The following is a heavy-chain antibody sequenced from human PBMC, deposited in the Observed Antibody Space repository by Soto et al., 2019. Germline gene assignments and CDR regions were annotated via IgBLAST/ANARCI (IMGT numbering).Heavy chain of an antibody. V-gene: IGHV3-30*18. J-gene: IGHJ4*02. Sequence: QVQLVESGGGVVQPGRSLRLSCAASGSSFSSYGIHWVLQVPGKGLEWVAVISYDGTYKHYADSVKGRFTFSRDNSKNTVYLQMNSLRAEDTAVYYCAKDRGYYSSSWPLYWGQGTRVTVSS. CDR1: GSSFSSYG. CDR3: AKDRGYYSSSWPLY. D-gene: IGHD6-13*01. CDR2: ISYDGTYK.